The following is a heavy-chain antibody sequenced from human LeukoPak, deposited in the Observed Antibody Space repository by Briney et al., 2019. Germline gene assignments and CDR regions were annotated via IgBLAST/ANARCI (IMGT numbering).Heavy chain of an antibody. CDR3: ARVLGRPSGPKQYNWFDP. CDR1: GYTFTSYG. D-gene: IGHD7-27*01. J-gene: IGHJ5*02. V-gene: IGHV1-18*01. Sequence: GASVKVSCKASGYTFTSYGISWVRQAPGQGLEWMGWISAYNGNTNYAQKLQGRVTMTTDTSTSTAYMELRSLRSDDTAVYYCARVLGRPSGPKQYNWFDPWGQGALVTVSS. CDR2: ISAYNGNT.